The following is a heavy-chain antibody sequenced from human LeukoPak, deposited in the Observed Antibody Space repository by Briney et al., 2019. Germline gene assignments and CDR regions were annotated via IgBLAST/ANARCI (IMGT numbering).Heavy chain of an antibody. CDR1: GFTFSGYA. J-gene: IGHJ5*02. V-gene: IGHV3-23*01. CDR3: ATPLAAAGTLGSARSAFT. CDR2: ISGSGGST. Sequence: GGSLRLSCAASGFTFSGYAMSWVRQAPGKGLEWVSAISGSGGSTYYADSVKGRFTISRDNSKNTLYLQMNSLRAEDTAVYYCATPLAAAGTLGSARSAFTWGQGTLVTVSS. D-gene: IGHD6-13*01.